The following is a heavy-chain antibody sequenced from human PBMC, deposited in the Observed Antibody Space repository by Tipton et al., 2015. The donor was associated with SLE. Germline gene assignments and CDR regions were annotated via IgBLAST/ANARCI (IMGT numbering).Heavy chain of an antibody. CDR2: IYTSGDT. J-gene: IGHJ5*02. CDR3: ARETYYDFWSGYWFDP. D-gene: IGHD3-3*01. Sequence: TLSLTCTVSGGSISSSSYYWGWIRQPPGKGLEWIGSIYTSGDTNYNPSLKTRVTISVDTSKNQFSLKLSSVTAADTAVHYCARETYYDFWSGYWFDPWGQGSLVTVSS. CDR1: GGSISSSSYY. V-gene: IGHV4-39*07.